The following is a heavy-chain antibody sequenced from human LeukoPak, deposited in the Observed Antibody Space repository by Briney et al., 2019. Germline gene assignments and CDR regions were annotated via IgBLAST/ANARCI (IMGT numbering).Heavy chain of an antibody. D-gene: IGHD3-10*01. CDR2: ISSSSSTI. CDR3: ARGSPMVRGATDY. J-gene: IGHJ4*02. Sequence: GGSLRLSCAASGFTFSSYSMNWVRQAPGKGLEWASYISSSSSTIYYADSVKGRFTISRDNAKNSLYLQMNSLRAEDTAVYYCARGSPMVRGATDYWGQGTLVTVSS. V-gene: IGHV3-48*01. CDR1: GFTFSSYS.